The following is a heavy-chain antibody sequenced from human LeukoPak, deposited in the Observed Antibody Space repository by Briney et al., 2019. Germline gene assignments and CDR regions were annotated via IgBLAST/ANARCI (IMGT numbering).Heavy chain of an antibody. CDR1: GFIFNSYL. CDR3: ARERGDSYGDYYFDY. V-gene: IGHV3-23*01. Sequence: GGPLRLSCAASGFIFNSYLMSWVRQVPGQGLEWVSTISASGGSTYYADSVKGRFTISRDNSKNTLYLQMNSLRAEDTAVYYCARERGDSYGDYYFDYWGQGTLVTVSS. J-gene: IGHJ4*02. D-gene: IGHD5-18*01. CDR2: ISASGGST.